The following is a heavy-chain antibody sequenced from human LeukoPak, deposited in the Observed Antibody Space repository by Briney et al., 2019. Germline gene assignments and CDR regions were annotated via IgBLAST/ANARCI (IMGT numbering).Heavy chain of an antibody. Sequence: GGSLRLSCTASGFTFGDYAMIWVRQAPGKGLEWVGFIRSKAYGGTTEYAASVKGTFTISRDDSKSIAYMQMNSLKTEDTAVYYCTSASSGMGYFDYWGQGTLVTVSS. CDR3: TSASSGMGYFDY. J-gene: IGHJ4*02. CDR1: GFTFGDYA. V-gene: IGHV3-49*04. CDR2: IRSKAYGGTT. D-gene: IGHD3-22*01.